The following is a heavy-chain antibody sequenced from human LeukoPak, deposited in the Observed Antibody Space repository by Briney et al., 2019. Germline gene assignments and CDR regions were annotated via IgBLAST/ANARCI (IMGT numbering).Heavy chain of an antibody. CDR1: GFTFSSYG. CDR2: ISYDGSNK. CDR3: AKPRTDYGDYYFDY. V-gene: IGHV3-30*18. D-gene: IGHD4-17*01. Sequence: GGSLRLSCAASGFTFSSYGMHWVRQAPGKGLEWVAVISYDGSNKYYADSVKGRFTISRDNSKNTLYLQMNSLRAEDTAVYYCAKPRTDYGDYYFDYWGQGTLVTVSS. J-gene: IGHJ4*02.